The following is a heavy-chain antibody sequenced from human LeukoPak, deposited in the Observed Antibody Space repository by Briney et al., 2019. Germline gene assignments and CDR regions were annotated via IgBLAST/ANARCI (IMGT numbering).Heavy chain of an antibody. Sequence: GGSLRLSCAASGFTFSSYAMHWVRQAPGKGLEYVSAISSNGGSTYYANTVQGRFTISRDNSKNTLYLQMSSLRAEDMAVYYCARGTLAYCGGDCSGMDVWGQGTTVTVSS. CDR3: ARGTLAYCGGDCSGMDV. CDR2: ISSNGGST. J-gene: IGHJ6*02. CDR1: GFTFSSYA. D-gene: IGHD2-21*01. V-gene: IGHV3-64*01.